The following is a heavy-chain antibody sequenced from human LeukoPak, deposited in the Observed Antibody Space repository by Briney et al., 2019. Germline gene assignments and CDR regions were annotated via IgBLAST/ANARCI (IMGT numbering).Heavy chain of an antibody. D-gene: IGHD2/OR15-2a*01. V-gene: IGHV3-48*04. Sequence: GGSLRLSCAASGFTFSSYSMMWVRQAPGKGLEWVSYISSSSTTIHYADSVKGRFTISRDNAKNSLFLQMNSLTADDTALYYCARERTTIVSGTTIGAYWGQGTLVTVSS. CDR3: ARERTTIVSGTTIGAY. CDR2: ISSSSTTI. CDR1: GFTFSSYS. J-gene: IGHJ4*02.